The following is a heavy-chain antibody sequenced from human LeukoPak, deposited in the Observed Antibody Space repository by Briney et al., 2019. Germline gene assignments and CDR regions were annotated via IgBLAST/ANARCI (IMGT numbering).Heavy chain of an antibody. V-gene: IGHV4-34*01. Sequence: SETLSLTCAVYGGSFSGYYWNWIRQPPGKGLEWIGEINHSGSTNYNPSLKSRVTISVDTSKNQFSLKLSSVTAADTAVYYCARVPRFGGVIGVNDYWGQGTLVTVSS. J-gene: IGHJ4*02. CDR3: ARVPRFGGVIGVNDY. D-gene: IGHD3-16*02. CDR1: GGSFSGYY. CDR2: INHSGST.